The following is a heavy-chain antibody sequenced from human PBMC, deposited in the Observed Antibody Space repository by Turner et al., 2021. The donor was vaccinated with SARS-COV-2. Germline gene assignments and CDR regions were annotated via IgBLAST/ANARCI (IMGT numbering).Heavy chain of an antibody. CDR3: ARGEVGYCSGGRCYSGSY. CDR2: IIPIFGTA. Sequence: QVQLVQSGAEVKKPGSSVTVSCNASGGPFSRYASSWVRQAPGQGLEWMGGIIPIFGTANYAQKFQGRVTITADESTSTAYMELSSLRSEDTAVYYCARGEVGYCSGGRCYSGSYWGQGTLVTVSS. D-gene: IGHD2-15*01. CDR1: GGPFSRYA. J-gene: IGHJ4*02. V-gene: IGHV1-69*01.